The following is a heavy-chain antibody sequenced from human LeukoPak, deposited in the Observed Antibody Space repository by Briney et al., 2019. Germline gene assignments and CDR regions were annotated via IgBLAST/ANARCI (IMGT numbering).Heavy chain of an antibody. Sequence: GSLRLSCAASGFTFSSFDMHWVRQPTGQGLELGPTIGTASDTYYPGSVEGRFTLSRDNAKNSLYLQMNSLTAGDTAVYYCARGPPRGKYYYMDVWGKGTTVTVSS. CDR1: GFTFSSFD. J-gene: IGHJ6*03. CDR3: ARGPPRGKYYYMDV. D-gene: IGHD1-1*01. CDR2: IGTASDT. V-gene: IGHV3-13*01.